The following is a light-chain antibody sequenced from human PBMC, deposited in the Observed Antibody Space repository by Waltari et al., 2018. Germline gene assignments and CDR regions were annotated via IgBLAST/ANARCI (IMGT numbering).Light chain of an antibody. Sequence: EIVLTQSPGTLSLSPGERATLSCRASQRVGGTLAWDQQKPGQAPRLLLYGASIRAPGTPDRFSGTGSGTDFSLTISRLEPEDFAVYYCQHYVRLPATFGQGTKVEIK. CDR1: QRVGGT. J-gene: IGKJ1*01. V-gene: IGKV3-20*01. CDR3: QHYVRLPAT. CDR2: GAS.